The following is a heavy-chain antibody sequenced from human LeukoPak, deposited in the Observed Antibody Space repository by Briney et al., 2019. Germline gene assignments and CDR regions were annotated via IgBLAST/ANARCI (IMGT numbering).Heavy chain of an antibody. CDR2: INPNSGGT. D-gene: IGHD5-18*01. CDR1: GYTFTGYY. V-gene: IGHV1-2*06. Sequence: ASVKVSCKASGYTFTGYYMHWVRQAPGQGLEWMGRINPNSGGTNYAQKFQGRVTITRDTDKSTAYMELSRLRSDDTAVYYCARVGYSYGYDFDYWGQGTLVTVSS. J-gene: IGHJ4*02. CDR3: ARVGYSYGYDFDY.